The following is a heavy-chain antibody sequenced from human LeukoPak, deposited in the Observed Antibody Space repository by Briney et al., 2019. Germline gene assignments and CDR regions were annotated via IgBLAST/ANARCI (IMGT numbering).Heavy chain of an antibody. D-gene: IGHD2-15*01. CDR1: GGTFSTYA. CDR3: ARDGSQVVAANWFDP. Sequence: ASVKVSCKASGGTFSTYAVSWVRQAPGQGLEWMGWINPNSGGTNYAQKFQGRVTMTRDTSISTAYMELSRLRSDDTAVYYCARDGSQVVAANWFDPWGQGTLVTVSS. CDR2: INPNSGGT. J-gene: IGHJ5*02. V-gene: IGHV1-2*02.